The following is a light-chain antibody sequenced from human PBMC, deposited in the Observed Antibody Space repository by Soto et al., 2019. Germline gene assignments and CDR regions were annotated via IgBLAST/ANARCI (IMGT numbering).Light chain of an antibody. CDR2: GAS. V-gene: IGKV3-20*01. J-gene: IGKJ3*01. Sequence: VLTQSPGTLSLSPGESATLSCRASQGVTPAYLAWYQHKPGQAPRLRIYGASNRATGIPDRFSGSGSGTDFTLTISRLEPEDFAVYSCQQYGGSPLYTFGPGTRVEFK. CDR3: QQYGGSPLYT. CDR1: QGVTPAY.